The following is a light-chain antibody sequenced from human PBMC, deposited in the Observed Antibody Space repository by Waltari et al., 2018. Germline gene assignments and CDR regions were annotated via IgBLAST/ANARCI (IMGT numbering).Light chain of an antibody. J-gene: IGKJ4*01. Sequence: EIVLTQSPGTLSLFPGERATLSCRASQSVSNSYLAWYQQKRGKAPRLLIYGESSRANGIPDRLSGSGSGTDFTLTISRLEPEDFAVYHCKEYGSSSRATFGGGTKVEIK. CDR1: QSVSNSY. CDR3: KEYGSSSRAT. V-gene: IGKV3-20*01. CDR2: GES.